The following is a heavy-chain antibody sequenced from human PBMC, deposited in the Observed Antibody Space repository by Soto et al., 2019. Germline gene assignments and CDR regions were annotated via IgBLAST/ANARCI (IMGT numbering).Heavy chain of an antibody. CDR3: AREGSTTVRDYFDY. CDR2: IYYSGST. J-gene: IGHJ4*02. V-gene: IGHV4-59*01. CDR1: GGSISSYY. D-gene: IGHD4-17*01. Sequence: ETLSLTCTVSGGSISSYYWSWIRQLPGKGLEWIGYIYYSGSTNYNPSLKSRVTISVDTSKNQFSLKLSSVTAADTAVYYCAREGSTTVRDYFDYWGQGTLVTVSS.